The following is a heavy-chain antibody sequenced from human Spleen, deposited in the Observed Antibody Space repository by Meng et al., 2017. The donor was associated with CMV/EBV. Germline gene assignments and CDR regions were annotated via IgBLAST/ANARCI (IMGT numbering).Heavy chain of an antibody. J-gene: IGHJ4*02. Sequence: DAAPGLLKPSETLRLTCTVSGGSLDNCGHFWDWIRQPPGKGLEWIGSVRYSGTAYYNPSLTSRVTISVDTSKNQFSLNLSSLTAADTAVYYCARHVYGDSYGFWGQGTLVTVSS. CDR3: ARHVYGDSYGF. CDR1: GGSLDNCGHF. CDR2: VRYSGTA. D-gene: IGHD4-17*01. V-gene: IGHV4-39*01.